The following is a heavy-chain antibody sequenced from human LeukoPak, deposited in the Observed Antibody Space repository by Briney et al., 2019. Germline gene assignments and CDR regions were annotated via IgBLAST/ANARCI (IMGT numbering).Heavy chain of an antibody. CDR1: GFTFSSYA. J-gene: IGHJ4*02. V-gene: IGHV3-64*01. CDR3: ARASSGWYGY. Sequence: GGSLRLSCVVSGFTFSSYAMHWVRQAPGKGLEYVSAISSNGGSTHYANSVKGRFTISRDNSKNTLYLQMGSLRVEDMAVYYCARASSGWYGYWGQGTLVTVSS. D-gene: IGHD6-19*01. CDR2: ISSNGGST.